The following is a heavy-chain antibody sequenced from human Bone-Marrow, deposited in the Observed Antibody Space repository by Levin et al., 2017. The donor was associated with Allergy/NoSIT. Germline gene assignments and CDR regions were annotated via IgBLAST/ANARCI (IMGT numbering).Heavy chain of an antibody. CDR3: ATTTTFAH. Sequence: GGSLRLSCVASGFTFSSYAMSWVRQAPGKGPEWVAAIGGSGTSTYYLDSVKGRFIISRDNSRNMVYLQMNSLRVEDSAVYFCATTTTFAHWGQGTLVTVSS. J-gene: IGHJ5*02. CDR1: GFTFSSYA. D-gene: IGHD1-1*01. V-gene: IGHV3-23*01. CDR2: IGGSGTST.